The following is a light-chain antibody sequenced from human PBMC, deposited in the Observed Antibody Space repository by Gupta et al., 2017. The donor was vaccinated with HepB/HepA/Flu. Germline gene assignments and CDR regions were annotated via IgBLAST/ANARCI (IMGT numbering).Light chain of an antibody. CDR1: ALPKKY. V-gene: IGLV3-10*01. CDR3: YSTDSSGNLVV. Sequence: FDLHHPPSVSVPPGQRPRITSPGDALPKKYAYWYQQKSGQAPVLVIYEDSKRPSGIPERFSGSSSGTMATLTISGAQVEDEADYYCYSTDSSGNLVVFGGGTKLTVL. J-gene: IGLJ2*01. CDR2: EDS.